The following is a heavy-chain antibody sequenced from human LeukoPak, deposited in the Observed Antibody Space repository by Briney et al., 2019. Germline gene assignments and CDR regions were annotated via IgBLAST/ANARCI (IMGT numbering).Heavy chain of an antibody. CDR3: AKDGSDWNDDAFDI. V-gene: IGHV1-8*03. CDR2: MNPNSGNT. J-gene: IGHJ3*02. D-gene: IGHD1-1*01. CDR1: GYTFTSYD. Sequence: ASVKVSCNASGYTFTSYDINWVRQATGQGLEWMGWMNPNSGNTGYTQKFQGRVTITRNTSISTAYMELSSLRSEDTAVYYCAKDGSDWNDDAFDIWGQGTMVTVSS.